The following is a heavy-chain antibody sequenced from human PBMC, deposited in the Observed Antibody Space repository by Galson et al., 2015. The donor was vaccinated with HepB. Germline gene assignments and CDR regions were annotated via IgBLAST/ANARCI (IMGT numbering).Heavy chain of an antibody. CDR3: ARGSSGHPNYYYFDY. D-gene: IGHD6-19*01. Sequence: SLRLSCAASGFTFSSYSMNWVRQAPGKGLEWVTSISSSSSYIYYADSVKGRFTISRDNAKNSLYLQMNSLRAEDTAVYYCARGSSGHPNYYYFDYWGQGTLVTVSS. CDR1: GFTFSSYS. J-gene: IGHJ4*02. V-gene: IGHV3-21*01. CDR2: ISSSSSYI.